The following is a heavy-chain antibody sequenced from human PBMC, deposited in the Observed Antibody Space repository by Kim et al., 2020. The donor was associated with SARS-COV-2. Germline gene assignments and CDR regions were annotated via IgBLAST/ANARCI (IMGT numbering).Heavy chain of an antibody. CDR1: EFTFSKYA. CDR3: ARSFLSYDDASGYYAFNE. CDR2: SRSSGGST. V-gene: IGHV3-23*01. D-gene: IGHD3-22*01. Sequence: GGSLRLSCVGTEFTFSKYAMNWVRQAPGKGLEWVSSSRSSGGSTHYADSVQGRFTISRDNSKNTLYLQMNSLRAEDTAVYYCARSFLSYDDASGYYAFNEGGQGTLVTVAS. J-gene: IGHJ4*02.